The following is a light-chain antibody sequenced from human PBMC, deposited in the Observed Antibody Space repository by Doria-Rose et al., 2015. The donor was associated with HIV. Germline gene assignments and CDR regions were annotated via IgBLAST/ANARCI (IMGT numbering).Light chain of an antibody. CDR2: DGS. CDR3: HQYGTSWT. Sequence: TQSPGTLSLSPGERATLSCRASQSFSSTYLAWYQQKPGQAPSLLIYDGSTRATGIPDRSSARGSGTDFTLTINRLEPEDFALYYCHQYGTSWTFGQGTKVEI. CDR1: QSFSSTY. V-gene: IGKV3-20*01. J-gene: IGKJ1*01.